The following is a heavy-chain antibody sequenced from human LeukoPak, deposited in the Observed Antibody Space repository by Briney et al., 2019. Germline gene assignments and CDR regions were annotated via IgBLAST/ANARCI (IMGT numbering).Heavy chain of an antibody. J-gene: IGHJ4*02. CDR2: INLSGGST. CDR3: ASNGYSSNWEVGY. CDR1: GYTFTSHY. V-gene: IGHV1-46*01. D-gene: IGHD6-13*01. Sequence: ASVKASCKASGYTFTSHYMHWVRQAPGQGLEWMGIINLSGGSTTYAQRFQGRVTMTRDTSTSTVYMELSSLTSEDTAVYYCASNGYSSNWEVGYWGQGTLVTVSS.